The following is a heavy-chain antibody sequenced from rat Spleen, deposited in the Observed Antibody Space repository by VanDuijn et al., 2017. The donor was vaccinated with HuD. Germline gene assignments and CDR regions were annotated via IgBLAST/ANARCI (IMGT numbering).Heavy chain of an antibody. D-gene: IGHD5-1*01. CDR1: GFSLTSYH. CDR2: IWGDGST. CDR3: TLGDY. V-gene: IGHV2-15*01. J-gene: IGHJ2*01. Sequence: QVQLKESGPGLVQPSQTLSLTCTVSGFSLTSYHVSWVRQPPGKGLEWMGGIWGDGSTDYNSALKSRLSISRDTSKSQVFLKMNSLQTDDTAIYFCTLGDYWGQGVMVTVSS.